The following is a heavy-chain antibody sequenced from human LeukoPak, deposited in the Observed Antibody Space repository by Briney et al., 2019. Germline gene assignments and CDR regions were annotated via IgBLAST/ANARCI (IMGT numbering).Heavy chain of an antibody. CDR1: GFTFSSSW. D-gene: IGHD3-3*01. V-gene: IGHV3-7*03. Sequence: GGSLRLSCAASGFTFSSSWMSWVRQAPGKGLEWVANIKQDGSEKYYVDSVKGRFTISRDNAKNSLYLQMNSLRAEDTAVYYCARDRGGNDFWSGFDYYYYGMDVWGQGTTVTVSS. J-gene: IGHJ6*02. CDR3: ARDRGGNDFWSGFDYYYYGMDV. CDR2: IKQDGSEK.